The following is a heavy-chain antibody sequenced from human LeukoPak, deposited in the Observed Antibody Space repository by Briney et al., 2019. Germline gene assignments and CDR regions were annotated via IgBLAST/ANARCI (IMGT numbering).Heavy chain of an antibody. CDR1: GGSISSYY. CDR3: ARTSRGYSSGWYYFDY. CDR2: IYYSGSI. J-gene: IGHJ4*02. V-gene: IGHV4-59*01. Sequence: SETLSLXCTVSGGSISSYYWSWSRQPPGKGLEWIGYIYYSGSITSNPSLKSRVTISVDTSKNQFSLKLSSVTAADTAVYYCARTSRGYSSGWYYFDYWGQGTLVTVSS. D-gene: IGHD6-19*01.